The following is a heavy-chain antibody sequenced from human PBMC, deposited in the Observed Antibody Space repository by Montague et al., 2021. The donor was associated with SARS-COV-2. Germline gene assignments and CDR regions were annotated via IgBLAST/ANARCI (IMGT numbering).Heavy chain of an antibody. CDR2: INYSGST. Sequence: SETLSLTCTVSGGSISSSSYYWGWIRQPPGKGLEWIGSINYSGSTYYNPSLKSRATISVDTSKNQFSLKLSSVTAADTAVYYCARVGRQQLVRLSGMDVWGQGTTVTVSS. CDR1: GGSISSSSYY. CDR3: ARVGRQQLVRLSGMDV. V-gene: IGHV4-39*07. J-gene: IGHJ6*02. D-gene: IGHD6-13*01.